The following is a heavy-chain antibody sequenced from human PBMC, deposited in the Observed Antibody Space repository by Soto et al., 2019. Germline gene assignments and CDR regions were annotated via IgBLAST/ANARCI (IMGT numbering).Heavy chain of an antibody. V-gene: IGHV3-48*03. CDR2: ISSSGSTI. Sequence: QTGGSLRLSCAASGFTFSSYEMNWVRQAPGKGLEWVSYISSSGSTIYYADSVKGRFTISRDNAKNSLYLQMNSLRAEDTAVYYRARDREAYCGGDCYSGMYYYYYGMDVWGQGTTVTVYS. CDR3: ARDREAYCGGDCYSGMYYYYYGMDV. D-gene: IGHD2-21*02. J-gene: IGHJ6*02. CDR1: GFTFSSYE.